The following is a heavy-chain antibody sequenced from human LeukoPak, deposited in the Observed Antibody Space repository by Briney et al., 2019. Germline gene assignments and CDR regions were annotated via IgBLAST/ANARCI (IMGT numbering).Heavy chain of an antibody. Sequence: VASVTVSCKASGYTFTSYGISWVRQAPGQGLEWMGWISGDNGSTNYAQKLQGRVTMTTDTSTTTAYMELRSLRSDDSAIYYCAREDTRRGSRGYFDYWGQGTLVTVSS. D-gene: IGHD2-2*01. J-gene: IGHJ4*02. CDR1: GYTFTSYG. CDR2: ISGDNGST. V-gene: IGHV1-18*01. CDR3: AREDTRRGSRGYFDY.